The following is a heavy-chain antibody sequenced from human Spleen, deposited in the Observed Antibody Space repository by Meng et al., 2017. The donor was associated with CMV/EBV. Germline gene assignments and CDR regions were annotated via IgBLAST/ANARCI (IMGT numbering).Heavy chain of an antibody. Sequence: SETLSLTCTVSGGSISSYYWSWIRQPPGKGLEWIGYIYYSGSTNYNPSLKSRVTISVDTSKNQFSLKLSSVTAADTAVYYCARVESSSWGYKNWGQGTLVTVSS. CDR1: GGSISSYY. D-gene: IGHD2-2*02. V-gene: IGHV4-59*01. J-gene: IGHJ4*02. CDR3: ARVESSSWGYKN. CDR2: IYYSGST.